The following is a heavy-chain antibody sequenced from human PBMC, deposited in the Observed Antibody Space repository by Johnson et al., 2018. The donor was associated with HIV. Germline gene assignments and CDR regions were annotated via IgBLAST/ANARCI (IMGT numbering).Heavy chain of an antibody. CDR1: GFTFSSYA. V-gene: IGHV3-30*04. Sequence: QVQLVESGGGVVQPGRYLRLSCAASGFTFSSYAMHWVRQAPGKGLEWVAVISYDGSNKYYADSVKGRFTISRDNSKNTLYLQMNSLRAEDTAVYYCAREYYYDSSGYNAFDIWGQGTMVTVSS. J-gene: IGHJ3*02. D-gene: IGHD3-22*01. CDR3: AREYYYDSSGYNAFDI. CDR2: ISYDGSNK.